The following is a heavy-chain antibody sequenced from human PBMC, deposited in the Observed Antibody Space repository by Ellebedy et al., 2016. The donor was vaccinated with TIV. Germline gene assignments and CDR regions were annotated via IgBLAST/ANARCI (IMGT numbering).Heavy chain of an antibody. Sequence: GESLKISCAASGFTXPNYALXWVRXXPGKGXQWVSALGGSSENTYYADSVQCRFTIARDNSENTLYLQMNSLRAEDTAVYYCAKTASKGRGWRTPSTXWGQGTLVTVSS. J-gene: IGHJ4*02. CDR3: AKTASKGRGWRTPSTX. CDR2: LGGSSENT. D-gene: IGHD6-19*01. CDR1: GFTXPNYA. V-gene: IGHV3-23*01.